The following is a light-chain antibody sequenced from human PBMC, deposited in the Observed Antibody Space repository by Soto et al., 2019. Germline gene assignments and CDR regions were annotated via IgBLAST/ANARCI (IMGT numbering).Light chain of an antibody. CDR2: EVS. V-gene: IGKV2D-29*02. J-gene: IGKJ4*01. Sequence: EIVMTQTPLSLSVTPGQPASISCKSSQSLLHSDGKTYLYWYLQKPGQSPQLLMYEVSNRFSGVPARFSGSGSGTEFTLQISRVEAEDVGVYYCMQRIHVPPTFGGGTKVEIK. CDR1: QSLLHSDGKTY. CDR3: MQRIHVPPT.